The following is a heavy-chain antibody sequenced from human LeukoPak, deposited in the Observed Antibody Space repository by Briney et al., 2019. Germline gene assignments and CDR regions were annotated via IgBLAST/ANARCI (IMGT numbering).Heavy chain of an antibody. D-gene: IGHD3-16*01. J-gene: IGHJ5*02. CDR2: IYDSGST. CDR3: ARHYGP. V-gene: IGHV4-34*01. Sequence: SESLSLTCAVNDRSFSGYDGSWIRQPPGKGLEWIGSIYDSGSTYYNPSLKSRVTISVDTSKNQFSLKLNSVTAADTAVYYCARHYGPWGQGTLVTVSS. CDR1: DRSFSGYD.